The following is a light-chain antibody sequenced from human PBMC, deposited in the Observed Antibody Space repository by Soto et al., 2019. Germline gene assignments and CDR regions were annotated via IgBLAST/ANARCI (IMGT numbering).Light chain of an antibody. CDR2: RAS. J-gene: IGKJ2*01. CDR3: QPYGNPPPNA. CDR1: QSVSSSY. Sequence: EIGVTQSPGTLSLSTGERATLSGRASQSVSSSYLAWYQQKPGQAPRVLIHRASSRATGIPDRSRGSGSGTDFTLTISILEPEAFSVYFCQPYGNPPPNAFGQGTQVEIK. V-gene: IGKV3-20*01.